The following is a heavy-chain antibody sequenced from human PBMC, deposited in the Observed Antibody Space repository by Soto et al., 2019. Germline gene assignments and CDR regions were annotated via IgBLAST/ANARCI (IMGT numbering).Heavy chain of an antibody. J-gene: IGHJ5*02. CDR1: GYTLTGYY. CDR3: ARSSGGNFGIIIEGSNWFDP. CDR2: INPNSGGT. D-gene: IGHD3-3*01. V-gene: IGHV1-2*02. Sequence: ASVKVSCKASGYTLTGYYMHWVRQAPGQGLEWMGWINPNSGGTNYAQKFQGRVTMTRDTSRSTVYMELSSLRSDDTAIYYCARSSGGNFGIIIEGSNWFDPWGQGTLVTVSS.